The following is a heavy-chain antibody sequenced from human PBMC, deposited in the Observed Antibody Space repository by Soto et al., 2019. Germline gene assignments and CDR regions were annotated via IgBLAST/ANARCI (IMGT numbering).Heavy chain of an antibody. CDR1: GFSLSGYW. D-gene: IGHD3-10*01. V-gene: IGHV3-74*01. CDR2: IDTYGSAT. J-gene: IGHJ3*02. CDR3: VRDRGYPDSFDI. Sequence: PGGSLRLSCAASGFSLSGYWMHWVRQAPGKGLVWVSRIDTYGSATKYADSVEGRFSISKDNAENTLYLQMNNLRADDTAVYYCVRDRGYPDSFDIWGPGTTVTVSS.